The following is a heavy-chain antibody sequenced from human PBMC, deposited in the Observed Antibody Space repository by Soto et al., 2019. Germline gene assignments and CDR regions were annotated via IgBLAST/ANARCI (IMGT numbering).Heavy chain of an antibody. D-gene: IGHD5-18*01. CDR3: AYVGGYSTGDYSFDF. CDR1: GYTFTGYY. J-gene: IGHJ4*02. V-gene: IGHV1-2*02. CDR2: INPNSGGT. Sequence: ASGKVSCKASGYTFTGYYMPWVRQAPGQGLEWMGWINPNSGGTNYAQKFQGRVTMTRDTSISTAYMELTNLKLDDTALYYCAYVGGYSTGDYSFDFWGQGTPVTVSS.